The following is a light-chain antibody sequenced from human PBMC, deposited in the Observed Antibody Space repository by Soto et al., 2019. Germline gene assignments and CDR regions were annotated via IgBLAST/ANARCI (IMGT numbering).Light chain of an antibody. CDR2: YDS. J-gene: IGLJ2*01. Sequence: SYELTQPPSVSVAPGKTARITCGGNNIGSKSVHWYQQKPGQAPVLVIYYDSDRPSGIPERFSGSNSGNTATLTISRVEAGDEADYYCQVWDSNSVVVFGGGTKVTVL. CDR3: QVWDSNSVVV. CDR1: NIGSKS. V-gene: IGLV3-21*04.